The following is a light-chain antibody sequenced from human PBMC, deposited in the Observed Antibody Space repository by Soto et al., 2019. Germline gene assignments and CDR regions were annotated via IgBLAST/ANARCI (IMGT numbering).Light chain of an antibody. V-gene: IGKV3-15*01. J-gene: IGKJ1*01. CDR1: QSVSSN. Sequence: EIVMTQSPATLSVSPGERATLSCRASQSVSSNLAWYQQKPGQAPRLLIYGASTRATGIPARFSGSGSVTEFTLTISSLQSEDFAVYYCQQYNNWPLTWTFGQGTKVDIK. CDR2: GAS. CDR3: QQYNNWPLTWT.